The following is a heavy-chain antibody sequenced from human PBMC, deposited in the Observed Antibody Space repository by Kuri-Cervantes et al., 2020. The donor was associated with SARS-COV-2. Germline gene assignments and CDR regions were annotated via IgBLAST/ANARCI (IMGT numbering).Heavy chain of an antibody. J-gene: IGHJ4*02. CDR2: INAGNGNT. V-gene: IGHV1-3*01. Sequence: ASVKVSCKASGYTFTSYGISWVRQAPGQGLEWMGWINAGNGNTKYSQKFQGRVTITRDTSASTAYMELSSLRSEDTAVYYCATTSGYCSGGSCHGNYWGQGTLVTVSS. CDR3: ATTSGYCSGGSCHGNY. CDR1: GYTFTSYG. D-gene: IGHD2-15*01.